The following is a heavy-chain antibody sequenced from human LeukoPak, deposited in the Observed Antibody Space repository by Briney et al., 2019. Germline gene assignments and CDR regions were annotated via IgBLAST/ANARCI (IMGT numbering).Heavy chain of an antibody. J-gene: IGHJ4*02. V-gene: IGHV4-59*01. Sequence: SETLSLTCTVSGASSRSYYGSWIRQPPGKGLEWIGYIYYSGSTNYNPSLKSRVTISVDTSKNQFSLKLSSVTAADTAVYYCARGSVPLWSKWGQGNLVTVSS. D-gene: IGHD3-10*01. CDR1: GASSRSYY. CDR2: IYYSGST. CDR3: ARGSVPLWSK.